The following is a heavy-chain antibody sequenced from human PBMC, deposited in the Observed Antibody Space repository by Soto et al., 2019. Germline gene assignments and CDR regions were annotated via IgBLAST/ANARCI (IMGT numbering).Heavy chain of an antibody. D-gene: IGHD3-22*01. J-gene: IGHJ4*02. V-gene: IGHV4-4*02. CDR2: IYHSGST. CDR1: GGAISSSNW. Sequence: SETLSLTCALSGGAISSSNWWSWVRQPPGKGLEWIGEIYHSGSTNYNPSLKSRVTISVDKSKNQFSLKLSSVTAADTAVYYCARGEDYDSSGYYVGTSGFDYWGQGTLVTVS. CDR3: ARGEDYDSSGYYVGTSGFDY.